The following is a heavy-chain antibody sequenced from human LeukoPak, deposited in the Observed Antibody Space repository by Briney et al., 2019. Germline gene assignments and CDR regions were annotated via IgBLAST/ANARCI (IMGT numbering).Heavy chain of an antibody. V-gene: IGHV4-4*07. CDR1: GGSITTYY. J-gene: IGHJ3*02. CDR3: ARDGWNDDDGFDI. D-gene: IGHD1-1*01. CDR2: IYTGGST. Sequence: SETLSLTCTVSGGSITTYYWAWIRQPAGKGLEWIGRIYTGGSTDYNPSLKSRVTISVDTSKNQFSLKLSSVTAADTAVYYCARDGWNDDDGFDIWGQGTMVTVSS.